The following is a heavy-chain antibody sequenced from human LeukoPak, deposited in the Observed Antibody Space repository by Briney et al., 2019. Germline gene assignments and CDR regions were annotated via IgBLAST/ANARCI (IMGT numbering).Heavy chain of an antibody. J-gene: IGHJ4*02. CDR1: VFTFSSYW. D-gene: IGHD6-6*01. Sequence: PGGSLRLSCAASVFTFSSYWMHWVRQAPGKGLVCVSRINSDGSSTSYADSVKGRFTIYRDNAKNTLYLQMNSLRAEDTAVYYCARDRSIASDYWGQGTLVTVSS. CDR2: INSDGSST. V-gene: IGHV3-74*01. CDR3: ARDRSIASDY.